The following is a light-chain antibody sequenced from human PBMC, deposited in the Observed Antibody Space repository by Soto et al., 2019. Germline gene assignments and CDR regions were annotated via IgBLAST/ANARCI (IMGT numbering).Light chain of an antibody. J-gene: IGLJ1*01. CDR3: SSYTSSSTYV. Sequence: QSVLTQPASVSGSPGQSIAISCTGTSSAVGGYNYVSWYQQHPGKAPKLMVYDVSNRPSGVSNRFSGSKSGNTASLTISGLQAEDEADYYCSSYTSSSTYVFGTGTQLTVL. CDR2: DVS. CDR1: SSAVGGYNY. V-gene: IGLV2-14*01.